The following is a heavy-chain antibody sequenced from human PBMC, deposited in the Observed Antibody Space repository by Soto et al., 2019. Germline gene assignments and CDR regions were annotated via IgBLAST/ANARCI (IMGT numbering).Heavy chain of an antibody. CDR2: MNPNSGNT. V-gene: IGHV1-8*01. Sequence: GASVKVSSKASGNTFTNSDIKWVRPATGQGIEWMGWMNPNSGNTGYAQKFQGRVTMTRNTSISTAYMELSSLRSEDTAVYYCARGRYFDWLVSDIWGQGTMVTVSS. CDR1: GNTFTNSD. CDR3: ARGRYFDWLVSDI. J-gene: IGHJ3*02. D-gene: IGHD3-9*01.